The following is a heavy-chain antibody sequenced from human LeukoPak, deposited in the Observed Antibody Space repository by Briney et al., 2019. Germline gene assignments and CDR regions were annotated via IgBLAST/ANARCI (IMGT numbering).Heavy chain of an antibody. Sequence: GGSLRLSCAASGFTFSSHGMNWVRQAPGKGLEWVSGIRGDGVTTYYADSVKGRFTISRDNSKNSLYLQMNSLRAEDTAVYYCARALIGYYFDYWGQGTLVTVSS. CDR1: GFTFSSHG. J-gene: IGHJ4*02. CDR3: ARALIGYYFDY. CDR2: IRGDGVTT. D-gene: IGHD2-8*01. V-gene: IGHV3-23*01.